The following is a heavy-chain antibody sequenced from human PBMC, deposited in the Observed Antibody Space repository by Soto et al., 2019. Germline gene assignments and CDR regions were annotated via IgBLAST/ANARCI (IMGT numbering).Heavy chain of an antibody. CDR3: SKSQVGHETSPYYFDY. D-gene: IGHD1-26*01. J-gene: IGHJ4*01. CDR1: GFTFRGYT. Sequence: LRLSCSTSGFTFRGYTITWFRQAPGRGLELVGLIRTRGYSATTEFAASVRGRFSISRDDSRSVAYLQMDSLKTEDTAVYFCSKSQVGHETSPYYFDYWGQGTLVTVSS. CDR2: IRTRGYSATT. V-gene: IGHV3-49*03.